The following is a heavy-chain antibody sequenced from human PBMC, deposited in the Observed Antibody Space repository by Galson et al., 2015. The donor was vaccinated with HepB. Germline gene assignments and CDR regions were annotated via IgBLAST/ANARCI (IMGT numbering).Heavy chain of an antibody. V-gene: IGHV3-30-3*01. J-gene: IGHJ4*02. CDR3: ARDPGDGYKTGGFDY. Sequence: LRLSCAASGFTFSSYAMHWVRQAPGKGLEWVAVISYDGSNKYYAGSVKGRFTISRDNSKNTLYLQMNSLRAEDTAVYYCARDPGDGYKTGGFDYWGQGTLVTVSS. CDR1: GFTFSSYA. D-gene: IGHD5-24*01. CDR2: ISYDGSNK.